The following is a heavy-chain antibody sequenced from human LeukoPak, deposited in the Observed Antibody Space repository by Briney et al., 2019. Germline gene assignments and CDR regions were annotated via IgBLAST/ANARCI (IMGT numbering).Heavy chain of an antibody. D-gene: IGHD6-13*01. Sequence: PSETLSLTCAVYGGSFSAHYWSWIRQSPGKGLEWIGEINHSGSTQYNPSLKSRVTLSVDTSKNQFSLRLTSVTAADTAVYYCARQDSSSAYMDVWGKGTTVTVSS. CDR2: INHSGST. V-gene: IGHV4-34*01. CDR3: ARQDSSSAYMDV. J-gene: IGHJ6*03. CDR1: GGSFSAHY.